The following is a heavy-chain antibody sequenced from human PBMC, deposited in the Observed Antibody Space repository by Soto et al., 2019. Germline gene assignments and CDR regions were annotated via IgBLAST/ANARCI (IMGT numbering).Heavy chain of an antibody. J-gene: IGHJ4*02. Sequence: EVQLLESGGDLVQPGGSLRLSCAASGFTFSTYAMSWVRQAPGKGLEWVSAISGSAGKTYYADSVKGRFTISRDNSKNTLYLQMNSLRADDTAVYYCARESMWAPDYWGQGTLVAVSS. D-gene: IGHD1-26*01. V-gene: IGHV3-23*01. CDR1: GFTFSTYA. CDR3: ARESMWAPDY. CDR2: ISGSAGKT.